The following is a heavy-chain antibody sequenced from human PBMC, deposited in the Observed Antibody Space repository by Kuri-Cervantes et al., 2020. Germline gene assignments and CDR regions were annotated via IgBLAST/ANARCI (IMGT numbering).Heavy chain of an antibody. CDR1: GGTFSSYA. J-gene: IGHJ6*03. CDR3: ARESSGWYANYYYYMDV. CDR2: IIPIFGTA. V-gene: IGHV1-69*05. Sequence: SVKVSCKASGGTFSSYAISWVRQAPGQGLEWMGGIIPIFGTANYAQKFQGRVTITTDESTSTAYMELSSLRSEDTAVYYCARESSGWYANYYYYMDVWGKGTTVTVSS. D-gene: IGHD6-19*01.